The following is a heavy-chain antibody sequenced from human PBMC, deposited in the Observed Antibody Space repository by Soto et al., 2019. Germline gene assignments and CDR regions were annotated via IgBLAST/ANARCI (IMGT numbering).Heavy chain of an antibody. CDR2: TYYRSKWYS. CDR1: GDSVSSNLAS. CDR3: ARVQPPAYFDY. Sequence: PSQTLSLTGVSSGDSVSSNLASCSWIRQSPSRGLEWMGRTYYRSKWYSYYAQSVKSRITINPDTSKNQFSLHLSSVTPEDTAVYYCARVQPPAYFDYWGQGTPVTVSS. J-gene: IGHJ4*02. V-gene: IGHV6-1*01.